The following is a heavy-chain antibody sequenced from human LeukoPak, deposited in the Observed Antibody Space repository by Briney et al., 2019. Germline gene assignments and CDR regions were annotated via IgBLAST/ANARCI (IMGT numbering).Heavy chain of an antibody. CDR3: ASYYGDYSSYFDY. J-gene: IGHJ4*02. V-gene: IGHV3-11*01. CDR1: GFTFSDYY. Sequence: GGSLRLSCAASGFTFSDYYMSWIRQAPGKGLEWVSYISSSGSTIYYADSAKGRFTISRDNAKNSLYLQMNSLRAEDTAVYYCASYYGDYSSYFDYWGQGTLVTVSS. D-gene: IGHD4-17*01. CDR2: ISSSGSTI.